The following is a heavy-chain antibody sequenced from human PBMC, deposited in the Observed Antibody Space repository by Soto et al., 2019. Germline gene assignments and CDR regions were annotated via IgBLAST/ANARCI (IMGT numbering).Heavy chain of an antibody. D-gene: IGHD3-22*01. J-gene: IGHJ4*02. V-gene: IGHV4-39*01. CDR2: FYYSGST. CDR1: GGSISSNSYF. Sequence: SETLSLTCTVSGGSISSNSYFWGWIRQPPGKGLEWIGSFYYSGSTYYNPSLKRRVAISVDTSENQFSLKLNSVTAADTADYYGAGLRISGRYWESSGYYPETARHGGQGALVTVSS. CDR3: AGLRISGRYWESSGYYPETARH.